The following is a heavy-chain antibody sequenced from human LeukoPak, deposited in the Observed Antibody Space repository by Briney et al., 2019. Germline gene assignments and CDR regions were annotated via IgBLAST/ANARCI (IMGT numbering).Heavy chain of an antibody. D-gene: IGHD4-11*01. CDR3: ARVSGMTTVTPWFDP. CDR1: GFTVSSNY. Sequence: GGSLRLSCAASGFTVSSNYMSWVRQGPGKGLEWVSVIYSGGSTYYADSVKGRFTISRDNSKNTLYLQMNSLRAEDTAVYYCARVSGMTTVTPWFDPWGQGTLVTVSS. J-gene: IGHJ5*02. V-gene: IGHV3-66*01. CDR2: IYSGGST.